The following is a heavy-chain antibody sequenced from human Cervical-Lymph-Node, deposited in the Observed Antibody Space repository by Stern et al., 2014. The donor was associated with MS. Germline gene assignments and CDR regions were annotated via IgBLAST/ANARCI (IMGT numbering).Heavy chain of an antibody. Sequence: EVPLVESGGGLVKPGGSLRLSCAASGFTFKEYTMNWVRQAPGKGLAWVSSISGDSGDIRYAASVKGRFTISRDNLKKSLYLQMNSLRAEDTAFYYCAREDYTQDFDYWGRGTLVIVSS. CDR2: ISGDSGDI. V-gene: IGHV3-21*02. CDR3: AREDYTQDFDY. D-gene: IGHD4-11*01. J-gene: IGHJ4*02. CDR1: GFTFKEYT.